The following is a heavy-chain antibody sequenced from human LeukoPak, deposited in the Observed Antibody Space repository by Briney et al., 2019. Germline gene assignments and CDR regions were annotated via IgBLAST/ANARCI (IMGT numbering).Heavy chain of an antibody. D-gene: IGHD2-15*01. CDR2: IYYSGST. J-gene: IGHJ3*02. CDR1: GGSISSHY. V-gene: IGHV4-59*11. CDR3: ARGRYCSADICSGGDAFDI. Sequence: SETLSLTCTVSGGSISSHYWSWIRQPPGKGLEWIGYIYYSGSTNYNPSLKSRVTMSVDTSKNQFSLKLSSVTAADTAVYYCARGRYCSADICSGGDAFDIWGQGTMVSVSS.